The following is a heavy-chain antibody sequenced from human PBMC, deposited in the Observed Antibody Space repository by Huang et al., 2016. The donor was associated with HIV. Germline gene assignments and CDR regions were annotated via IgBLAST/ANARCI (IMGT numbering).Heavy chain of an antibody. D-gene: IGHD3-10*01. CDR1: GGSIRSDNYY. CDR3: ARLPGSITMIRGVITDPY. J-gene: IGHJ4*02. CDR2: NYYSGST. Sequence: QLQLQESGPGLVKPSETLSLTCTVSGGSIRSDNYYWGWIRQPPGKGLEWIGSNYYSGSTYYTPPLKSRVTITVDTSKNQFSLKMRSVTAADTAVYYCARLPGSITMIRGVITDPYWGQGTLVTVSS. V-gene: IGHV4-39*01.